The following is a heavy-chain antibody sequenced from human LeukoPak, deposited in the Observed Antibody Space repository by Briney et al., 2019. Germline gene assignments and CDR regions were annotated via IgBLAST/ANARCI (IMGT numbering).Heavy chain of an antibody. CDR3: ARVWPDSGYDLADAFDI. D-gene: IGHD5-12*01. CDR2: IYYSGST. CDR1: GGSISSYY. J-gene: IGHJ3*02. V-gene: IGHV4-59*01. Sequence: SETLSLTCTVSGGSISSYYWSWIRQPPGKGLEWIGYIYYSGSTNYNPSLKSRVTISVDTSKNQFSLKLSSVTAADTAVYYCARVWPDSGYDLADAFDIWGQGTMVTVSS.